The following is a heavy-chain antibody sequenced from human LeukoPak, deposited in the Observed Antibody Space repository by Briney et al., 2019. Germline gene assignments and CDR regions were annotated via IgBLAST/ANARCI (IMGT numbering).Heavy chain of an antibody. V-gene: IGHV3-48*03. J-gene: IGHJ3*02. CDR2: ISGSGIK. D-gene: IGHD2-8*01. CDR1: RFTFSSYE. Sequence: GGSLRLSCAASRFTFSSYEMNWVRQAPGRGLEWVSYISGSGIKRYADSVKGRFTIFRDNAKNSLYLEINRLGVEDTAVYYFAREDTGVAFDIWGQGTTVTV. CDR3: AREDTGVAFDI.